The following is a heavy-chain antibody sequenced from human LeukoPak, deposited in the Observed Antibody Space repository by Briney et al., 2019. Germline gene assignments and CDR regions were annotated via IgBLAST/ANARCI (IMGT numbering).Heavy chain of an antibody. CDR2: ISGSGGST. J-gene: IGHJ4*02. D-gene: IGHD3-22*01. CDR1: GFTFSSYA. CDR3: AKSPYYDSSGPLDY. Sequence: GGSLRLSCAASGFTFSSYAMSWVRQAPGKGLEWVSAISGSGGSTYYADSVKGRFTISRDNSKNTLYLQMSSLRAEDTAVYYCAKSPYYDSSGPLDYWGQGTLVTVSS. V-gene: IGHV3-23*01.